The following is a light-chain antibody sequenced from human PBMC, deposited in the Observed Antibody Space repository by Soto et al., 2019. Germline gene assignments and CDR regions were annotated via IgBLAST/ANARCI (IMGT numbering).Light chain of an antibody. CDR3: QQYHKWPPIT. CDR2: GAS. V-gene: IGKV3-20*01. Sequence: EIVLTQSPGTLSLSPGERATLSCRASQSVSNNYLAWYQQKPGQAPRLLIYGASNRATGIPDRFSGSGSGTDFTLTISRLEPEDFAVYYCQQYHKWPPITFGQGTRLEI. CDR1: QSVSNNY. J-gene: IGKJ5*01.